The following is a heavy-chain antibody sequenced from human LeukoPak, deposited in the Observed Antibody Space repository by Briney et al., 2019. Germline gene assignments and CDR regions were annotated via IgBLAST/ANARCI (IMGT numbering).Heavy chain of an antibody. J-gene: IGHJ4*02. V-gene: IGHV4-39*01. Sequence: SETLSLTCTVSGGSISSSSYYWGWIRQPPGKGLKWIGSIYYSGSTYYNPSLKSRVTISVDTSKNQFSLKLSSVTAADTAVYYCARHFDRIVGATVDYWGQGTLVTVSS. CDR2: IYYSGST. CDR3: ARHFDRIVGATVDY. D-gene: IGHD1-26*01. CDR1: GGSISSSSYY.